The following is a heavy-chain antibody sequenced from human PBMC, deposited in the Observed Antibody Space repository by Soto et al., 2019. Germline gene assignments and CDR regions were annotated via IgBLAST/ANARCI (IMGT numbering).Heavy chain of an antibody. J-gene: IGHJ4*02. Sequence: ASVKVSCKASGSTFTSYGISWVRQAPGQGLEWMGWISAYNGNTNYAQKLQGRVTMTTDTSTSTAYMELRSLTTNDTATYFCATWVDYGDFEGFDFWGQGTLVTVSS. CDR1: GSTFTSYG. V-gene: IGHV1-18*01. D-gene: IGHD4-17*01. CDR3: ATWVDYGDFEGFDF. CDR2: ISAYNGNT.